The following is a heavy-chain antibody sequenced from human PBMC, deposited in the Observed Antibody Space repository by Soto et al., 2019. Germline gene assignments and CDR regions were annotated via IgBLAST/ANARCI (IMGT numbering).Heavy chain of an antibody. CDR3: ARLLWFGELWYFDY. V-gene: IGHV1-18*01. CDR2: ISAYNGST. D-gene: IGHD3-10*01. CDR1: GYTFTSYG. J-gene: IGHJ4*02. Sequence: ASVKVSCKASGYTFTSYGISWVRQAPGQGLEWMGWISAYNGSTNYAQKLQGRVTMTTDTSTSTAYMELRSLRSDDTAVYYCARLLWFGELWYFDYWGQGTLVTVSS.